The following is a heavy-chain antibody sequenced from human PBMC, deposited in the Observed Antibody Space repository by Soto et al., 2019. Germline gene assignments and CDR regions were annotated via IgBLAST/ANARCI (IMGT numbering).Heavy chain of an antibody. J-gene: IGHJ4*02. CDR1: GFTFSTYW. V-gene: IGHV3-74*01. D-gene: IGHD6-19*01. Sequence: EVQLVESGGGLVQSGGSLRLSCAASGFTFSTYWMHWVRQAPGKGLVWVSRINSDGTSTTYADSVKGRFTISRDDAKSTLYLRMNGLRAEDTAVYYCGRASVARAGYLDSWGQGTLVPVSS. CDR2: INSDGTST. CDR3: GRASVARAGYLDS.